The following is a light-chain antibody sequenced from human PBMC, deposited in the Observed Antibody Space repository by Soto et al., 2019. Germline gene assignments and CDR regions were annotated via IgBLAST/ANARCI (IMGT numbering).Light chain of an antibody. CDR1: SSDVEAYNL. J-gene: IGLJ3*02. V-gene: IGLV2-23*01. Sequence: QSVLTQPASVSGSPGQSITVSCTGTSSDVEAYNLVSWYQQHPGKAPRLIIYEGTKRPSGISHRFSGSKSDNTASLTISGLRAEDEAHYHCCSYAGSRTFVFGGGTKLTVL. CDR3: CSYAGSRTFV. CDR2: EGT.